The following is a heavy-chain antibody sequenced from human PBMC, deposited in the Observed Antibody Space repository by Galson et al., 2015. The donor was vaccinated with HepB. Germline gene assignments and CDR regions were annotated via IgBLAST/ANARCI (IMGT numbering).Heavy chain of an antibody. Sequence: SLRLSCAASGFTFSNAWMSWVRQAPGKGLEWVGRIKSKTDGGTTDYAAPVKGRFTISRDDSKNTLYLQMNSLKTEDTAVYYCTTDSEWDILTGYNFDYWGQGTLVTVSS. CDR3: TTDSEWDILTGYNFDY. CDR2: IKSKTDGGTT. CDR1: GFTFSNAW. J-gene: IGHJ4*02. V-gene: IGHV3-15*01. D-gene: IGHD3-9*01.